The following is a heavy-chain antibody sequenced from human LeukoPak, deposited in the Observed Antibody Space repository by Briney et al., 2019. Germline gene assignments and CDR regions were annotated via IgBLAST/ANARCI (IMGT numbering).Heavy chain of an antibody. CDR1: GYTFTSYY. Sequence: GASVKVSCKASGYTFTSYYMHWVRQAPGQGLEWMGIINPSGGSTSYAQKFQGRVTMTRDTSTSTVYMELSSLRSEDTAVYYCARESSILTGTNWFDPWGQGTLVTVSS. J-gene: IGHJ5*02. CDR2: INPSGGST. D-gene: IGHD3-9*01. V-gene: IGHV1-46*01. CDR3: ARESSILTGTNWFDP.